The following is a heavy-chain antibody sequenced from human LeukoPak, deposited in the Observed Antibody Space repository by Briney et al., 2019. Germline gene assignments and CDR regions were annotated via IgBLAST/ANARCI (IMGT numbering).Heavy chain of an antibody. D-gene: IGHD5-12*01. CDR1: GYTFTGYY. CDR3: ARVTHIDNRPDYYYYYMDV. J-gene: IGHJ6*03. Sequence: ASVKVSCKASGYTFTGYYMHWVRQAPGQGLEWMGWINPNSGGTNYAQKFQGRVTMTRDTSISTAYMELSRLRSDDTAVYYCARVTHIDNRPDYYYYYMDVWGKGTTVTVSS. V-gene: IGHV1-2*02. CDR2: INPNSGGT.